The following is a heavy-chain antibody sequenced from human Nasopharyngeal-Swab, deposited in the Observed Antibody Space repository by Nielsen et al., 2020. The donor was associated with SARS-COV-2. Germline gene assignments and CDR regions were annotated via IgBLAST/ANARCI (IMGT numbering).Heavy chain of an antibody. CDR1: GFTFSSYA. Sequence: GESLKISCAASGFTFSSYAMHWVRQAPGKGLEWVAVISYDGSNKYYADSVKGRFTFSRDNSKNTLYLQMNSLRAEDTAVYYCASAYGGSYWYFDLWGRGTLVTVSS. V-gene: IGHV3-30-3*01. CDR3: ASAYGGSYWYFDL. J-gene: IGHJ2*01. CDR2: ISYDGSNK. D-gene: IGHD4-23*01.